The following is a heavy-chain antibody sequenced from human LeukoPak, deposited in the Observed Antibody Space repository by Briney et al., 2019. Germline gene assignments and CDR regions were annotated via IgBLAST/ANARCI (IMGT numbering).Heavy chain of an antibody. CDR1: GFTFSSYD. Sequence: GGSLRLSCAASGFTFSSYDMHWIRQAPGKGLEWVSSIGATGDTYYTGSVKGRFTISRENAKKSVYLQMSSLSAGDTAVYYCARDKSSGYYYFDYWGQGTLVTVSS. CDR3: ARDKSSGYYYFDY. CDR2: IGATGDT. D-gene: IGHD3-22*01. J-gene: IGHJ4*02. V-gene: IGHV3-13*01.